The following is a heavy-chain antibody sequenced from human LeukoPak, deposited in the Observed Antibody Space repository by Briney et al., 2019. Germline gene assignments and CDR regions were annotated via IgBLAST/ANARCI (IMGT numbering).Heavy chain of an antibody. J-gene: IGHJ4*02. CDR2: ISNDGSKE. CDR1: GFTFSNYA. Sequence: GGSLRLSCAASGFTFSNYAMHWVRQAPGKGLEWVGVISNDGSKEDYADSGKGRFTISRDNSKNTLYLQMNSLRAEDTAVYYCARGARKGDDYGGFFDYWGQGTLVTVSS. V-gene: IGHV3-30*04. CDR3: ARGARKGDDYGGFFDY. D-gene: IGHD4-17*01.